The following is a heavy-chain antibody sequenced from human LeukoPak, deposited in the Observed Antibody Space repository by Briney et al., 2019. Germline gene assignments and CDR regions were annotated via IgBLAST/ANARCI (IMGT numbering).Heavy chain of an antibody. D-gene: IGHD2-15*01. V-gene: IGHV3-13*05. J-gene: IGHJ4*02. CDR1: GSTFSSYD. CDR3: ARGVPGGNFDY. CDR2: IGTAGDP. Sequence: GGSLRLSCAASGSTFSSYDMHWVRQAPGKGLEWVSAIGTAGDPYYPGSVKGRFTISRENAKNSLYLQMNSLRAGDTAVYYCARGVPGGNFDYWGQGTLVTVSS.